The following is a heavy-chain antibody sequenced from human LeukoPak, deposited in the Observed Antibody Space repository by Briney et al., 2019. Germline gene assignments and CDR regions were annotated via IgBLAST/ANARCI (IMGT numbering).Heavy chain of an antibody. CDR2: IYPGDSDT. CDR1: GYSFTTYW. D-gene: IGHD3-10*01. Sequence: GESLKISCQGSGYSFTTYWIGWVRQMPGKGLEWMGIIYPGDSDTRYSPSFQGQVTISADKSISTAYLQWSSLKASDTAMYYCACRNYYGSGSYGGYFDYWGQGTLVTVSS. J-gene: IGHJ4*02. V-gene: IGHV5-51*01. CDR3: ACRNYYGSGSYGGYFDY.